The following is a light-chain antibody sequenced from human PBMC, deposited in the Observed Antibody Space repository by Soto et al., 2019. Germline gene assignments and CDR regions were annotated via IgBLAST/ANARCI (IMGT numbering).Light chain of an antibody. V-gene: IGKV3-20*01. CDR1: QIVSSSY. CDR2: GAC. Sequence: EIVLMQSPGTLSFSPGERATLSCRASQIVSSSYLAWYQKKPCQGPRLLIYGACSRATGMPDRFSGGGSGTDFTLTISRREAEDFAMYYCQQCSRSPLTFGPGTKVDIK. J-gene: IGKJ3*01. CDR3: QQCSRSPLT.